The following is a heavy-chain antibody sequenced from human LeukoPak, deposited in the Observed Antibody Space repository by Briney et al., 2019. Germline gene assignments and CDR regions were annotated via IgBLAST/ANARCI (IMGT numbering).Heavy chain of an antibody. D-gene: IGHD2-2*01. CDR2: IIPILGIA. CDR1: GGTFSSYA. Sequence: GASVKVSCKASGGTFSSYAISWVRQAPGQGLEWMGRIIPILGIANYAQKFQGRVTITADTSTSTVYMELSSLRSEDTAVYYCASARSTTYGMDVWGQGTTVTVSS. V-gene: IGHV1-69*04. CDR3: ASARSTTYGMDV. J-gene: IGHJ6*02.